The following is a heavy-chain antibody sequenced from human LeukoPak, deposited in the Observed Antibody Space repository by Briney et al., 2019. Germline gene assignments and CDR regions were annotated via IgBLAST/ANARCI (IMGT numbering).Heavy chain of an antibody. CDR3: ARGSWGGGTPQYGVYYYYYYMDV. V-gene: IGHV4-59*01. Sequence: SEILSLTCTVSGGSISSYYWSWIRQPPGKGLEWIGYIYYSGSTNYNPSLKSRVTISVDTSKNQFSLKLSSVTAADTAVYYCARGSWGGGTPQYGVYYYYYYMDVWGKGTTVTVSS. D-gene: IGHD2-15*01. CDR1: GGSISSYY. CDR2: IYYSGST. J-gene: IGHJ6*03.